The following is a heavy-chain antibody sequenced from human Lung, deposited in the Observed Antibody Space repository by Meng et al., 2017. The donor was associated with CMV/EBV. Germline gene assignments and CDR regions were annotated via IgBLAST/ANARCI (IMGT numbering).Heavy chain of an antibody. CDR3: ARSNIVVVVAATLGYYYYGMDV. V-gene: IGHV4-34*01. D-gene: IGHD2-15*01. J-gene: IGHJ6*02. Sequence: SXTXSLXXAVYGGSFSGYYWSWIRQPPGKGLEWIGEINHSGSTNYNPSLKSRVTISVDTSKNQFSLKLSSVTAADTAVYYCARSNIVVVVAATLGYYYYGMDVWXQGTTVTVSS. CDR1: GGSFSGYY. CDR2: INHSGST.